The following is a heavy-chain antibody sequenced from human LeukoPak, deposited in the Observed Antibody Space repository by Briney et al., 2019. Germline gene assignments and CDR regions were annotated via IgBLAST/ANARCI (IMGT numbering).Heavy chain of an antibody. Sequence: GGSLRLSCAASGFTFSSYSMNWVRQAPGKGLEWVSSISSSSSYIYYADSVKGRFTISRDNAKNSLYLQMNSLRAEDTAVYYCARSATVGAFDIWGQGTMVTVSS. CDR1: GFTFSSYS. J-gene: IGHJ3*02. D-gene: IGHD2-21*02. CDR3: ARSATVGAFDI. V-gene: IGHV3-21*01. CDR2: ISSSSSYI.